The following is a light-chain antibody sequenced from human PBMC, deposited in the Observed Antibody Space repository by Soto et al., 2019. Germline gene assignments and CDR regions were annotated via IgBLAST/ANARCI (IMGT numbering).Light chain of an antibody. CDR3: QQHNSYPPT. V-gene: IGKV1-9*01. Sequence: DIQLTQSPSFLSASVGDRVTITCRASQGISSYLAWYQQKPGKAPKLLIYAASTLQSGVPSRFSGSGSGTAFTLTISSLQPEDFATYYCQQHNSYPPTFGQGTKLEIK. CDR2: AAS. CDR1: QGISSY. J-gene: IGKJ2*01.